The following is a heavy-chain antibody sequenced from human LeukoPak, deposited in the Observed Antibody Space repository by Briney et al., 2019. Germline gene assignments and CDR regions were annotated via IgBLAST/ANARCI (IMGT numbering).Heavy chain of an antibody. D-gene: IGHD4-17*01. Sequence: GGSLRLSCAASGFTFSSYAMHWVRQAPGKGLEWVAVISYDGSNKYYADSVKGRFTISRDNSKNTLYLQMNSLRAEDTAVYYCARERVDYGSFDYWGQGTLVTVSS. CDR1: GFTFSSYA. CDR3: ARERVDYGSFDY. CDR2: ISYDGSNK. V-gene: IGHV3-30-3*01. J-gene: IGHJ4*02.